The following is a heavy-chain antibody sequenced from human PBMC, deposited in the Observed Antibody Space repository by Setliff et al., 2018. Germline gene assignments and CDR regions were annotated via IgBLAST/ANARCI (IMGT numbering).Heavy chain of an antibody. CDR2: IYYSGST. V-gene: IGHV4-39*07. CDR3: ARWGENSGRPDWRAFDI. Sequence: PSETLSLTCTVSGGSISSSSYYWGWIRQPPGKGLEWIGSIYYSGSTYYNSSLKSRVIISVNTSKNQFSLKLTSVSAADTAVYYCARWGENSGRPDWRAFDIGGQGTMVTVSS. J-gene: IGHJ3*02. D-gene: IGHD1-26*01. CDR1: GGSISSSSYY.